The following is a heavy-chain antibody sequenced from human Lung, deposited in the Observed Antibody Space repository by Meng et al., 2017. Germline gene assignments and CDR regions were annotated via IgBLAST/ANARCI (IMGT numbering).Heavy chain of an antibody. CDR3: ARGPTTMAHDFDY. D-gene: IGHD4-11*01. Sequence: VQLPRGGAGRLKPSETLSLTGVVSGGSFSDYYWSWIRQPPGKGLEWIGEINHSGSTNYNSSLESRATISVDTSQNNLSLKLSSVTAADSAVYYCARGPTTMAHDFDYWGQGTLVTVSS. CDR1: GGSFSDYY. J-gene: IGHJ4*02. V-gene: IGHV4-34*01. CDR2: INHSGST.